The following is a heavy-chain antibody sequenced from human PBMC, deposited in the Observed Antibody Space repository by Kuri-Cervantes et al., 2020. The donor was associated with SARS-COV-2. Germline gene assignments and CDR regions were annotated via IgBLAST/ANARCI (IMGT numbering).Heavy chain of an antibody. V-gene: IGHV3-30*18. D-gene: IGHD3-22*01. CDR1: GFTFRSYG. CDR2: ISYDRSNK. J-gene: IGHJ4*02. Sequence: GESLKISCAASGFTFRSYGMHWVRQAPGKGLEWVAVISYDRSNKYYADSVKGRFTISRDNSKNTLYLQVNSLRAEDTAVYYCAKDATYDSSYIDYWGQETLVTVSS. CDR3: AKDATYDSSYIDY.